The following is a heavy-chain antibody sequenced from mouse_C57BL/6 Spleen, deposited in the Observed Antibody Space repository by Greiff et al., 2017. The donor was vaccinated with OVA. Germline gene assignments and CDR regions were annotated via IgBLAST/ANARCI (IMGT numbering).Heavy chain of an antibody. CDR2: IHPSDSDT. D-gene: IGHD2-2*01. CDR3: ATLFYYGYDVDFWFAY. CDR1: GYTFTSYW. Sequence: QVQLQQPGAELVKPGASVKVSCKASGYTFTSYWMHWVKQRPGQGLEWIGRIHPSDSDTNYNQKFKGKATLTVDKSSSTAYMQLSSLTSEDSAVYYCATLFYYGYDVDFWFAYWGQGTLVTVSA. V-gene: IGHV1-74*01. J-gene: IGHJ3*01.